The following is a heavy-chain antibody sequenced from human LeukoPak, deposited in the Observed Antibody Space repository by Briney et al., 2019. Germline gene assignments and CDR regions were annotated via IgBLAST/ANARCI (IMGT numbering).Heavy chain of an antibody. CDR3: ARAEHYYYDTSAYHTVTPREFDP. D-gene: IGHD3-22*01. Sequence: PGGSLRLSCVGSGFIFRDYPMIWMRQAPGKGLEWISYISTSGNTIYYADSVKGRFTISRDNAKDSLFLHMTNLRGEDTAVYYCARAEHYYYDTSAYHTVTPREFDPWGQGTLVTVSS. V-gene: IGHV3-11*04. J-gene: IGHJ5*02. CDR2: ISTSGNTI. CDR1: GFIFRDYP.